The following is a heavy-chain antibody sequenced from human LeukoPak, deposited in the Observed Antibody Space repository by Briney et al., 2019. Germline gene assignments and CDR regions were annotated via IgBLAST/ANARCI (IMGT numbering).Heavy chain of an antibody. D-gene: IGHD6-19*01. V-gene: IGHV3-23*01. CDR2: ISGSGGII. CDR1: GFTFSSSA. Sequence: PGGSLRLSCAGSGFTFSSSAMNWVRQAPGKGLERVSRISGSGGIIYYADSMKGGFTISRDNSKNTLYLQMNSLRAEDTAVYYCAKSGVASTGYDAFDIWGQGTMVTVSS. J-gene: IGHJ3*02. CDR3: AKSGVASTGYDAFDI.